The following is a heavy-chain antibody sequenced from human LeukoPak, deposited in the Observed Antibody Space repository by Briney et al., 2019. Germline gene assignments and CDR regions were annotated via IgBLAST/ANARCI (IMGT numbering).Heavy chain of an antibody. J-gene: IGHJ3*02. Sequence: SETLSRTCTVSGGSISSYYWSWIRQPPGKGLEWIGYIYYSGSTNYNPSLKSRVTISVDTSKNQFSLKLSSVTAADTAVYYCARDDYGGNPGAFDIWGQGTMVTVSS. V-gene: IGHV4-59*01. D-gene: IGHD4-23*01. CDR3: ARDDYGGNPGAFDI. CDR1: GGSISSYY. CDR2: IYYSGST.